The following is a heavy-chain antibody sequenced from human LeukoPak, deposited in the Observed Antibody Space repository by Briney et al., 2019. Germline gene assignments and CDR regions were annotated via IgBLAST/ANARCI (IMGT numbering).Heavy chain of an antibody. CDR3: AGLSGSDGFFDY. D-gene: IGHD1-26*01. J-gene: IGHJ4*02. V-gene: IGHV4-34*01. CDR1: GGSFSGYY. Sequence: SETLSLTCAVYGGSFSGYYWSWIRQPPGKGLEWIGEINHSGSTNYNPSLKSRVTISVDTSKNQFSLKLSSVTAADTAVYYCAGLSGSDGFFDYWGQGTLVTVSS. CDR2: INHSGST.